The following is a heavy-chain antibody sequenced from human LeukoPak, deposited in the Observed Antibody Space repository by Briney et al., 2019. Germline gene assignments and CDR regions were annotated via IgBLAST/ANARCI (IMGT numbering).Heavy chain of an antibody. CDR1: GFSFRSYA. V-gene: IGHV3-64*02. Sequence: GSLRLSCTASGFSFRSYAMHWVRQAPGKGLEYVSAISRSGNTTYYADSVKGRFIVSRDNSKKTLFLQMSDLRPEDTAVYYCATPGSTWGQGSLVTVSS. J-gene: IGHJ5*02. CDR3: ATPGST. CDR2: ISRSGNTT. D-gene: IGHD6-13*01.